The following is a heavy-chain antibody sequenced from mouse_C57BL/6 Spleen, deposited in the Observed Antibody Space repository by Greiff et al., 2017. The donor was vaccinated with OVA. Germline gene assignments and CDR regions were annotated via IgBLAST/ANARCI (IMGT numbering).Heavy chain of an antibody. Sequence: VQLQQSGPGLVQPSQSLSITCTVSGFSLTSSGVHWVRQSPGKGLEWLGVIWSGGSTDYNAAFISRLSISKDNSKSQVFFKMNSLQADDTAIYYCARGFYAMDYWGQGTSVTVSS. CDR1: GFSLTSSG. CDR3: ARGFYAMDY. J-gene: IGHJ4*01. CDR2: IWSGGST. V-gene: IGHV2-2*01.